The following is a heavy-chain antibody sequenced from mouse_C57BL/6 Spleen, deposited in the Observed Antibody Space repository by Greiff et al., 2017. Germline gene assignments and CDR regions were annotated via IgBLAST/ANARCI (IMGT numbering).Heavy chain of an antibody. CDR3: TTSDGNYGYAMDY. V-gene: IGHV14-4*01. D-gene: IGHD2-1*01. Sequence: EVKLQESGAELVRPGASVKLSCTASGFNIKDDYMHWVKQRPEQGLEWIGWIDPENGDTEYASKFQGKATITADTSSNTAYLQLSSLTSEDTAVYYCTTSDGNYGYAMDYWGQGTSVTVSS. CDR1: GFNIKDDY. J-gene: IGHJ4*01. CDR2: IDPENGDT.